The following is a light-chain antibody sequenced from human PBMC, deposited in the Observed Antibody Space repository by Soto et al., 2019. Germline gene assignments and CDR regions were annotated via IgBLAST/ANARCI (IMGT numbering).Light chain of an antibody. V-gene: IGKV3-15*01. CDR2: DVS. CDR3: QHYVTWPLT. Sequence: EIVITQSPASLSVSPGERVTLSCRAGQGVTTNFAWYQQKSGQSPRLLIYDVSTRATGVPARFSGTGSETDFTLAISGLQSEDFAVYYCQHYVTWPLTFGGGTKV. CDR1: QGVTTN. J-gene: IGKJ4*01.